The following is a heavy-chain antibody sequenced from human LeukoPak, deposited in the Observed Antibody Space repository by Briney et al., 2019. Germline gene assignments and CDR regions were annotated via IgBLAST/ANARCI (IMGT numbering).Heavy chain of an antibody. CDR1: GGSISSGGYY. J-gene: IGHJ6*02. CDR3: ARDRVATRGSYYGMDV. CDR2: IYYSGST. V-gene: IGHV4-31*03. D-gene: IGHD3-10*01. Sequence: SETLSLTCTVSGGSISSGGYYWSWIRQHPGKGLEWLGYIYYSGSTYYNPSLKSRVTISVDTSKNQFSLKLSSVTAADTAVYYCARDRVATRGSYYGMDVWGQGTTVTVSS.